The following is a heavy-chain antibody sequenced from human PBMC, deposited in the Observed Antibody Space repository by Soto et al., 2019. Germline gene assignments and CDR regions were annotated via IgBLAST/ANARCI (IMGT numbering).Heavy chain of an antibody. Sequence: QVQLVQSGAEVKKPGASVKVSCKASGYTFTSYYMHWVRQAPGQGLEWMGIINPSGGSTSYAQKFRGRVTMTRDTSTSTVYMELTSLRPEPTAVDYCARDTNGPFDSWGQGTLVTVYS. CDR1: GYTFTSYY. J-gene: IGHJ4*02. CDR3: ARDTNGPFDS. V-gene: IGHV1-46*01. D-gene: IGHD1-1*01. CDR2: INPSGGST.